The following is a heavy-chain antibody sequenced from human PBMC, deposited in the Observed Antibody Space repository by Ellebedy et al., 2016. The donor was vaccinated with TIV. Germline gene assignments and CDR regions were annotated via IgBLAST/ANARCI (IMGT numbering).Heavy chain of an antibody. D-gene: IGHD3-22*01. Sequence: GESLKISCAASGFTFSSYAMSWVRQAPGKGLEWVSTISSTGSRTYYEDSVEGRFIISKDNSKKTLCLQMNSLRAEDTAVYYCAKRRGGGTDTSAPRYYFDYWGLGTLVTVSS. CDR2: ISSTGSRT. CDR3: AKRRGGGTDTSAPRYYFDY. CDR1: GFTFSSYA. J-gene: IGHJ4*02. V-gene: IGHV3-23*01.